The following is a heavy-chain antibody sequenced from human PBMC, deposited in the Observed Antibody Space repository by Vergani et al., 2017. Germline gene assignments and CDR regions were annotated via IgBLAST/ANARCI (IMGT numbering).Heavy chain of an antibody. D-gene: IGHD3-10*01. CDR1: GGSITSGSFY. CDR2: IHSSGTT. J-gene: IGHJ5*02. V-gene: IGHV4-61*02. CDR3: AKDSWTSELRGVYWFDT. Sequence: QVQLHESGPGLVKPSQTLSLTCTVSGGSITSGSFYWSWIRQPAGKGLEWIGRIHSSGTTNYNPSLTSRVTLSVDTSKNQLSLRMTSVTAAATAVYYCAKDSWTSELRGVYWFDTWGQGTLVSVSS.